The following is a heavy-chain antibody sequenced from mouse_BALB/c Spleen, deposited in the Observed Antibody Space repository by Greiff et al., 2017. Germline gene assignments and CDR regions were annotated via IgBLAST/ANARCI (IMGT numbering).Heavy chain of an antibody. J-gene: IGHJ4*01. D-gene: IGHD1-1*01. CDR2: ISYSGST. CDR1: GYSITSDYA. CDR3: ASAVVVYYAMDD. Sequence: EVKVEESGPGLVKPSQSLSLTCTVTGYSITSDYAWNWIRQFPGNKLEWMGYISYSGSTSYNPSLKSRISITRDTSKNQFFLQLNSVTTEDTATYYCASAVVVYYAMDDWGQGTSVTVSS. V-gene: IGHV3-2*02.